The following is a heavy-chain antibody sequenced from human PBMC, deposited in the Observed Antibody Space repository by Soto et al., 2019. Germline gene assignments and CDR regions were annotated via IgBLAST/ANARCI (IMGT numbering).Heavy chain of an antibody. D-gene: IGHD4-17*01. J-gene: IGHJ4*02. CDR1: GGSFSGYY. CDR3: ARRVPDYGARGVDY. V-gene: IGHV4-34*01. Sequence: SETLSLTCAVYGGSFSGYYWSWIRQPPGKGLEWIGEINHSGSTNYNPSLKSRVTISVDTSKNQFSLKLSSVTAADTAVYYCARRVPDYGARGVDYWGQGTLVTVSS. CDR2: INHSGST.